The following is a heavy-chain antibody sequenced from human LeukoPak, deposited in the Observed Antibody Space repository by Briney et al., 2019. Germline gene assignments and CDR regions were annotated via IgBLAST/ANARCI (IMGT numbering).Heavy chain of an antibody. Sequence: SETLSLTCTVSGDSVSSGGYYWTWVRQPPGKGLEWIGYILNGVTTKYNPSLTSRVTISLYTSKNQFSLKVSSVTAAETAVYYCARVGNYEGYYWGQGTLVSVSS. J-gene: IGHJ4*02. V-gene: IGHV4-61*08. CDR1: GDSVSSGGYY. D-gene: IGHD3-3*01. CDR3: ARVGNYEGYY. CDR2: ILNGVTT.